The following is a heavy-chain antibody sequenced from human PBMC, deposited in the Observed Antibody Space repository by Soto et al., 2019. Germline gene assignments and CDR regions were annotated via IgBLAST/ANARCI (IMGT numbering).Heavy chain of an antibody. V-gene: IGHV3-21*01. Sequence: GGSLRLSCAASGFTFSSYSMNWVRQAPGKGLEWVSSISSSSSYIYYADSVKGRFTISRDNAKNSLYLQMNSLRAEDTAVYYCARPLGTVAGYFDYWGQGTLVTVSS. CDR3: ARPLGTVAGYFDY. CDR2: ISSSSSYI. J-gene: IGHJ4*02. CDR1: GFTFSSYS. D-gene: IGHD6-19*01.